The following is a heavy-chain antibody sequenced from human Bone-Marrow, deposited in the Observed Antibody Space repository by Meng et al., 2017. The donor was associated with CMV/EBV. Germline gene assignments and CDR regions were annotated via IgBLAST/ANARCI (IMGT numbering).Heavy chain of an antibody. CDR2: ISPIFGTK. J-gene: IGHJ4*02. Sequence: KASGGTCSSYAISWVRQAPGQGLEWMGVISPIFGTKNYAQKFQGRVTITADESTSTAYMELSSLRSEDTAVYYCARGWGGDQEAIDYWGQGTLVTVSS. D-gene: IGHD4-17*01. CDR3: ARGWGGDQEAIDY. V-gene: IGHV1-69*01. CDR1: GGTCSSYA.